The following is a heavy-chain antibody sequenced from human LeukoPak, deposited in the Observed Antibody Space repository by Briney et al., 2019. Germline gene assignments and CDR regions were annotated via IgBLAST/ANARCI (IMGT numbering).Heavy chain of an antibody. V-gene: IGHV4-59*01. CDR2: IYYSGST. CDR1: GGSISSYY. D-gene: IGHD3-22*01. J-gene: IGHJ4*02. Sequence: PSETLSLTCTVSGGSISSYYWSWIRQPPGKGLEWIGYIYYSGSTNYNPSLKSRVTISVDTSKNQFSLKLSSVTAADTAVYYRARDPYYYDSSPRAQVIFDYWGQGTLVTVSS. CDR3: ARDPYYYDSSPRAQVIFDY.